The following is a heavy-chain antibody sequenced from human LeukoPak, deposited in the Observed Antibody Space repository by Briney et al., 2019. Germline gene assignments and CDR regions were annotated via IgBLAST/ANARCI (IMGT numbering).Heavy chain of an antibody. CDR2: IRYDGSNK. Sequence: GGSLRLSCAASGFTFSSYSMHWVRQAPGKGLEWVAFIRYDGSNKYYADSVKGRFTISRDNSKNTLYLQMNSLRAEDTAVYYCAKDPRGEWGFDYWGQGTLVTVSS. D-gene: IGHD3-16*01. V-gene: IGHV3-30*02. CDR3: AKDPRGEWGFDY. CDR1: GFTFSSYS. J-gene: IGHJ4*02.